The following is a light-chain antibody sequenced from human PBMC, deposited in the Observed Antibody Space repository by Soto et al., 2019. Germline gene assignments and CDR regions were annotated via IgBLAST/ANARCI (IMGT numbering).Light chain of an antibody. Sequence: QSAVTQPRSVSGSPGQSFTISCTGSSSDVGGYNFVSWYLQYPGKAPKLLIYDVDKRPSGVPHRFSGSRSGNTESLTISGLQAEDEADYFCCSYAGSPWVFGTGTKVTVL. V-gene: IGLV2-11*01. J-gene: IGLJ1*01. CDR3: CSYAGSPWV. CDR1: SSDVGGYNF. CDR2: DVD.